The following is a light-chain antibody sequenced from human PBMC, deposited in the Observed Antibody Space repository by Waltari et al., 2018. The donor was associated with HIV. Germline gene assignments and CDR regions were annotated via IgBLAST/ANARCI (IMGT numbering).Light chain of an antibody. Sequence: EIVMTQSPATLSVSPGEKTSLSCRASQSVGGKLAWYQQKPGQAPRLLIYGASTRATGIPARFSGSGSGTEFTLTTSSLQSEDSGVYYCQQYNNWPPVTFGGGTKVEIK. J-gene: IGKJ4*01. CDR3: QQYNNWPPVT. CDR1: QSVGGK. CDR2: GAS. V-gene: IGKV3-15*01.